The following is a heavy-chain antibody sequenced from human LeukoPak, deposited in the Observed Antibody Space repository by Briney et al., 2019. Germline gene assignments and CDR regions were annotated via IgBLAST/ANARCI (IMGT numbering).Heavy chain of an antibody. Sequence: PGGSLRLSCAASGFTFSSYSMNWVRQAPGKGLEWVSSISSSSSYIYYADSVKGRFTISRDNSKNTLYLQMNSLRAEDTAVYYCAKDLEGYGDYPGGWGYFDYWGQGTLVTVSS. V-gene: IGHV3-21*04. CDR3: AKDLEGYGDYPGGWGYFDY. D-gene: IGHD4-17*01. CDR2: ISSSSSYI. CDR1: GFTFSSYS. J-gene: IGHJ4*02.